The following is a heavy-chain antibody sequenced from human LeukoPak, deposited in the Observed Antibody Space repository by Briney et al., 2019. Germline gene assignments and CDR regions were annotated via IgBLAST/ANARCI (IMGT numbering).Heavy chain of an antibody. D-gene: IGHD3-9*01. CDR3: ARFDYDILTGYHNPLDY. CDR1: GGSISSSSYY. CDR2: IYYSGST. Sequence: PSETLSLTXTVSGGSISSSSYYWGWICQPPGKGLEWIGSIYYSGSTYYNPSLKSRVTISVDTSKNQFSLKLSSVTAADTAVYYCARFDYDILTGYHNPLDYWGQGTLVTVSS. J-gene: IGHJ4*02. V-gene: IGHV4-39*01.